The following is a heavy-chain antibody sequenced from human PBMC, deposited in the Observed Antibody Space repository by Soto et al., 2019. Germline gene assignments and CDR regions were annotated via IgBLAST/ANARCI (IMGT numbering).Heavy chain of an antibody. Sequence: QVQLQESGPGLVKPSETLSLTCTVSGGSISTDYWSWIRQPPGKRLEYIGFIYYGGSTNYNPSLGSRVTAPPDPSKNRCALELSSVTAADTAVDYGARGEWFLRGYGMDVWGRGTTVTVS. CDR2: IYYGGST. V-gene: IGHV4-59*01. CDR1: GGSISTDY. D-gene: IGHD3-3*01. J-gene: IGHJ6*02. CDR3: ARGEWFLRGYGMDV.